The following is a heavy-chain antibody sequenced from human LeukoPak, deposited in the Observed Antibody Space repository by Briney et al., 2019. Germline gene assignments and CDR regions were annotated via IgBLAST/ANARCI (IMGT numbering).Heavy chain of an antibody. D-gene: IGHD3-10*01. CDR1: GLTFSSYS. CDR2: ISSNSSSI. J-gene: IGHJ4*02. Sequence: GGSLRLSCAASGLTFSSYSMNWVRQAPGKGLEWVSYISSNSSSIYYADSVRGRFTISRDNAKNSLYVQMNSLRDEDTAVYYCARDPDAVYGSGSYYSDYWGQGTLVTVSS. V-gene: IGHV3-48*02. CDR3: ARDPDAVYGSGSYYSDY.